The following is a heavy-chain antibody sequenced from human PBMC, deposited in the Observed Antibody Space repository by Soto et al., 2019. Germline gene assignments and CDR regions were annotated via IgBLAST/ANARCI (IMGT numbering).Heavy chain of an antibody. J-gene: IGHJ6*02. CDR1: GLSVWSSA. CDR3: AKDSTLEWLLTSFYYYSGMDV. D-gene: IGHD3-3*01. CDR2: ISGSGGST. V-gene: IGHV3-23*01. Sequence: HGCSIKIGCAASGLSVWSSAVGGFRQAPGKGLEWVSAISGSGGSTYYADSVKGRFTISRDNSKNTLYLQMNSLRAEDTAVYYCAKDSTLEWLLTSFYYYSGMDVWGQGTTVTVPS.